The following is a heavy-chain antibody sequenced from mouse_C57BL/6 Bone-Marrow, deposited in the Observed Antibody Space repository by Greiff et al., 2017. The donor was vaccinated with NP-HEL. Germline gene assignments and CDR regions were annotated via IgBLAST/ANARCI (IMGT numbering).Heavy chain of an antibody. J-gene: IGHJ2*01. CDR3: TTGGLGRYYFDY. Sequence: EVQLQQSGAELVRPGASVKLSCTASGFNIKDYYMHWVKQRPEQGLEWIGRIDPEDGDTEYAPKFQGKATMTADTSSNTAYLQLSSLTSEDTAVYYCTTGGLGRYYFDYWGQGTTLTVSS. CDR1: GFNIKDYY. V-gene: IGHV14-1*01. CDR2: IDPEDGDT. D-gene: IGHD4-1*01.